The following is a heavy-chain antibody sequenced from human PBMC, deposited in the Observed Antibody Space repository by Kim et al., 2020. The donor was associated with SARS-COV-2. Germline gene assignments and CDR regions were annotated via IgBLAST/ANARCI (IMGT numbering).Heavy chain of an antibody. CDR3: ARVGNIVVAPLREYYFDY. Sequence: KSRVTRSVDTSKNQFSLKLSSVTAADTAVYYCARVGNIVVAPLREYYFDYWGQGTLVTVSS. V-gene: IGHV4-59*01. J-gene: IGHJ4*02. D-gene: IGHD2-2*01.